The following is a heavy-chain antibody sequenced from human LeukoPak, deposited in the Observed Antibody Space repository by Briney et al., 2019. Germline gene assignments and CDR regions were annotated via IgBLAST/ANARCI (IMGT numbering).Heavy chain of an antibody. D-gene: IGHD3-10*01. J-gene: IGHJ4*02. CDR3: ARTNWTGGSYYFYYFDY. Sequence: SETLSLTCTVPGGSITTSTYFWGWIRQPPGKGLEWIGYIYYSGSTNYNPSLKSRVTISVDTSKNQFSLKLTSVTAADTAVYYCARTNWTGGSYYFYYFDYWGQGTLVTVSS. V-gene: IGHV4-61*05. CDR1: GGSITTSTYF. CDR2: IYYSGST.